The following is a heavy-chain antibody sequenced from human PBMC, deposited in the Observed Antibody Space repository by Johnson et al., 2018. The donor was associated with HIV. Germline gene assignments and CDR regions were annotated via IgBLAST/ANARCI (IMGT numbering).Heavy chain of an antibody. Sequence: VLLVESGGGVVQPGGSLRLSCAASGFTVSSNYMSWVRQAPGKGLEWVSVIYSGGSTYYADSVKGRFTISRDNSKNTLYRQMNSLRAEDTAVYYCARVPWSLDAFDIWGQGTMVTVSS. J-gene: IGHJ3*02. D-gene: IGHD2-15*01. CDR1: GFTVSSNY. V-gene: IGHV3-66*01. CDR2: IYSGGST. CDR3: ARVPWSLDAFDI.